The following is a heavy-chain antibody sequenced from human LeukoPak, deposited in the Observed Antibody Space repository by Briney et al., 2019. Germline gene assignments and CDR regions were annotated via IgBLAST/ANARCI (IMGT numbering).Heavy chain of an antibody. CDR2: IIPIFGTA. J-gene: IGHJ4*02. D-gene: IGHD5-12*01. CDR3: AREGQRYSGYNRGFDY. CDR1: GGTFSSYA. Sequence: VASVKVSCKASGGTFSSYAISWVRQAPGQGLEWMGGIIPIFGTANYAQKFQGRVTITADESTSTAYMELSSLRSEDTAVYYCAREGQRYSGYNRGFDYWGQGTLVTVSS. V-gene: IGHV1-69*13.